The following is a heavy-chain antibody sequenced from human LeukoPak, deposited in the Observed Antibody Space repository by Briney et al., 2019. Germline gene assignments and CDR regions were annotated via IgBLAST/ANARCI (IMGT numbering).Heavy chain of an antibody. Sequence: GGSLRLSCAASGSSIADYGMSWVRQPPGKGLEWVSGINWDGGASAYSDSVKGRFTISRDRGKNSLYLQMNDLRDEDTALYFCVRDLSASWYSLGFWGQGALLTVSS. D-gene: IGHD6-13*01. V-gene: IGHV3-20*04. CDR2: INWDGGAS. J-gene: IGHJ4*02. CDR1: GSSIADYG. CDR3: VRDLSASWYSLGF.